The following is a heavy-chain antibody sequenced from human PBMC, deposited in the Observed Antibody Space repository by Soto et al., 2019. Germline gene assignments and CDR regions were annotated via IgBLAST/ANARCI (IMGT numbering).Heavy chain of an antibody. J-gene: IGHJ4*02. V-gene: IGHV4-31*03. CDR3: ARDPGYGADY. D-gene: IGHD5-18*01. CDR2: SYYSGST. Sequence: SETLSLTCTFSGGSISSGGYYLSWIRQHPGKGLEWIGYSYYSGSTYYNPSLKGRVIISVDMSKNQFSLKLSSVTAADTAVYYCARDPGYGADYWGRGTLVTVSS. CDR1: GGSISSGGYY.